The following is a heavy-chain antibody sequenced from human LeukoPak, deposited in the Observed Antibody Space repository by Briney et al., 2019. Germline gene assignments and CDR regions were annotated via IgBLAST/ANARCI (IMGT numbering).Heavy chain of an antibody. D-gene: IGHD3-22*01. CDR3: AKASYYYDSSGYYLNDY. Sequence: GGSLRLSCAASGFTFSSYGMGWVRQAPGKGLEWVSAISGSGGSTYYADSVKGRFTISRDNSKNTLYLQMNSLRAEDTAVYYCAKASYYYDSSGYYLNDYWGQGTLVTVS. CDR1: GFTFSSYG. V-gene: IGHV3-23*01. J-gene: IGHJ4*02. CDR2: ISGSGGST.